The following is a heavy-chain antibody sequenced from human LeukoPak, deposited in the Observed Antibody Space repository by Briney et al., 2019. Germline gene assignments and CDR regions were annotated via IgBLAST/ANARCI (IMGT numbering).Heavy chain of an antibody. Sequence: WASVKVSCKASGYTFTSYALHWVRQAPGQRLEWMGWINAGNGNTKYSQKFQGRVTITRDTSASTAYMELSSLRSEGTAVYYWARTGYCTKGVCYAYYFDYWGQGTLVTVSS. CDR2: INAGNGNT. CDR3: ARTGYCTKGVCYAYYFDY. D-gene: IGHD2-8*01. V-gene: IGHV1-3*01. CDR1: GYTFTSYA. J-gene: IGHJ4*02.